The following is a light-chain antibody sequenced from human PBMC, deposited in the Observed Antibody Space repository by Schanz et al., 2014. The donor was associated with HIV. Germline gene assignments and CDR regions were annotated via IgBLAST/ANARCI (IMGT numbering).Light chain of an antibody. CDR1: QSVLHSPNNKNY. CDR3: QQSYNSPLQVS. V-gene: IGKV4-1*01. CDR2: WAS. J-gene: IGKJ4*01. Sequence: DIVMTQSPDSLAVSLGERATIRCKSSQSVLHSPNNKNYLAWYQQKSGQPPKLLIYWASTRESGVPDRFSGRGYGTDFTLTISSLQAEDVAFYYCQQSYNSPLQVSFGGGTRVEIK.